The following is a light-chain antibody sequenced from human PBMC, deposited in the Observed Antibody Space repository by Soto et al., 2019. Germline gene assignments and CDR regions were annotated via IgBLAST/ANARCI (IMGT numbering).Light chain of an antibody. J-gene: IGLJ1*01. CDR3: CSYAGSGTYV. Sequence: QSALTQPASVSGSPGQSITISCTGTSSDVGSYNLVSWYQQHPGKAPKLLIYEDSKRPSGVSNRFSGSKSGNTAFLTISGLQAEDEADYYCCSYAGSGTYVFGTGTKVTVL. CDR1: SSDVGSYNL. CDR2: EDS. V-gene: IGLV2-23*01.